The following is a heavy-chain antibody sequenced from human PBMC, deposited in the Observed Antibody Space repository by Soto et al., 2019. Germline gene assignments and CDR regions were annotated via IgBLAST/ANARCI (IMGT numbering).Heavy chain of an antibody. J-gene: IGHJ6*02. V-gene: IGHV4-31*03. CDR2: IYYSRST. CDR1: GGSISSGGYY. CDR3: ARQERVVAVDRTPRNYYRYGMDV. Sequence: SETLSLTCTVSGGSISSGGYYWSWIRKHPGKGLEWIRYIYYSRSTYYNASLKTRVTISVDTSKNQFSLKLSSVTAADTAVYYCARQERVVAVDRTPRNYYRYGMDVWGQGTTVTVSS. D-gene: IGHD2-15*01.